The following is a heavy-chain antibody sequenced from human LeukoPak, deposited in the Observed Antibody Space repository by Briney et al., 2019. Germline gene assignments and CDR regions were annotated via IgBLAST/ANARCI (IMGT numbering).Heavy chain of an antibody. D-gene: IGHD6-13*01. V-gene: IGHV1-2*02. CDR2: INPNSGGT. J-gene: IGHJ5*02. Sequence: ASVKVSCKSSGYTFTGYYMHRVRQAPGQGVEWMGWINPNSGGTNYAQKFQGRVTMTRDTSISTAYMELSRLRSDDTAVYYCARPSIAAETWFDPWGQGTLVTVSS. CDR3: ARPSIAAETWFDP. CDR1: GYTFTGYY.